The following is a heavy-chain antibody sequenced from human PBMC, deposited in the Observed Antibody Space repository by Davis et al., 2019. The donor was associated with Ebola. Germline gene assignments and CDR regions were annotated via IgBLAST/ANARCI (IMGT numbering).Heavy chain of an antibody. Sequence: PSETLSLTCAVYGGSFSGYYWSWIRQPPGKGLEWIGEINHSGSTNYNPSLKSRVTISVDTSKNQFSLKLSSVTAADTAVYYCARYVGCSSTSCQYYYYGMDVWGQGTTVTVSS. J-gene: IGHJ6*02. CDR3: ARYVGCSSTSCQYYYYGMDV. CDR2: INHSGST. CDR1: GGSFSGYY. V-gene: IGHV4-34*01. D-gene: IGHD2-2*01.